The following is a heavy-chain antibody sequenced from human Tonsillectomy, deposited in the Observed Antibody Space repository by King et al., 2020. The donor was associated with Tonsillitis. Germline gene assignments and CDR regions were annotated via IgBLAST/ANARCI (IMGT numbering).Heavy chain of an antibody. V-gene: IGHV3-74*01. D-gene: IGHD3-3*02. CDR1: GFSFSSYW. Sequence: VQLVESGGGLVQPGGSLRLSCAASGFSFSSYWMHWVRQAPGEGLVWVSRINGDGSTTSYAGSVKARFTISRDNAKNTLYLEMSSLRGEDGALYYCAREDSIATAFAFWGQGTMVTVSS. CDR3: AREDSIATAFAF. CDR2: INGDGSTT. J-gene: IGHJ3*01.